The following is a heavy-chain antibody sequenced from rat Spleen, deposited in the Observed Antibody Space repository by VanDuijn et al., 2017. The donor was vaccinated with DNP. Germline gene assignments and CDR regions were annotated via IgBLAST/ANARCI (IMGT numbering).Heavy chain of an antibody. D-gene: IGHD1-5*01. CDR2: LQSDGNT. CDR3: ARDIGTTSFDY. CDR1: GFSLTSHH. J-gene: IGHJ2*01. Sequence: QVQLKESGPGLVQPSQTLSLACTVSGFSLTSHHVHWVRQPSGKGLEWMGRLQSDGNTDYNSVLKSRLSISRDTSKSQVFLKMNSVQTEDTATYYCARDIGTTSFDYWGQGVMVTVSS. V-gene: IGHV2-27*01.